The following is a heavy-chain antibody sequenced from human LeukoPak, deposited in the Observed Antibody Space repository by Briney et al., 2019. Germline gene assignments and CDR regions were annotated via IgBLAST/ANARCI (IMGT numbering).Heavy chain of an antibody. V-gene: IGHV1-2*02. J-gene: IGHJ4*02. CDR2: INPNSGGA. CDR1: GYTFSAHY. Sequence: VSVKVSYKASGYTFSAHYMHWVRQAPADAREWMGWINPNSGGANYEQKFSGRVRMTGDASISTDYMELNRLSSADTAIYYCARDRNGDYLFDYWGQGTLVTVTS. D-gene: IGHD4-17*01. CDR3: ARDRNGDYLFDY.